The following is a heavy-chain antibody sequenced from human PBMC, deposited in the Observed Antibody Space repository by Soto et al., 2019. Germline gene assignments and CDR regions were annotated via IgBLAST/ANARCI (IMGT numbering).Heavy chain of an antibody. J-gene: IGHJ6*02. CDR2: INHSGST. CDR1: GGSFSGYY. Sequence: SETLSLTCAVYGGSFSGYYWSWIRQPPGKGLEWIGEINHSGSTNYNPSLKSRVTISVDTSKNQFSLKLSSVTAADTAVYYCARAQRCRGGRCYSPESYYYGMDVWGPGTTVTVSS. D-gene: IGHD2-15*01. V-gene: IGHV4-34*01. CDR3: ARAQRCRGGRCYSPESYYYGMDV.